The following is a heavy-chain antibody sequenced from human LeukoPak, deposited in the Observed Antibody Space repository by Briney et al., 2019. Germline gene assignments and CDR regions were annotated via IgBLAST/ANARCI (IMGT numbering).Heavy chain of an antibody. Sequence: GGSLRLSCAASGFTFSSYSMNWVRQAPGKGLEWVSSISSSSSYIYYADSVKGRFTISRDNAKNSLYLQMNSLRDEDTAVYYCARMIDYNYGYAFDFWGQGTLVTVSS. V-gene: IGHV3-21*01. CDR3: ARMIDYNYGYAFDF. J-gene: IGHJ4*02. CDR2: ISSSSSYI. CDR1: GFTFSSYS. D-gene: IGHD5-18*01.